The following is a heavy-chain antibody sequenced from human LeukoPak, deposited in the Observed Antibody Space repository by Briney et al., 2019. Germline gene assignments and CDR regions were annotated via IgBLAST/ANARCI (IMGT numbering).Heavy chain of an antibody. CDR1: GLTPSTYG. J-gene: IGHJ4*02. D-gene: IGHD3-22*01. CDR3: ARDCDYDSSLLH. Sequence: VRSLRLSCAASGLTPSTYGMHWVGQAPGHGLESVAVIWYDGSNKYYAAAVKGRFTISRDNSKSTLYLQMNSLRAEDTSVYYCARDCDYDSSLLHWGQGTLVSVSS. V-gene: IGHV3-33*01. CDR2: IWYDGSNK.